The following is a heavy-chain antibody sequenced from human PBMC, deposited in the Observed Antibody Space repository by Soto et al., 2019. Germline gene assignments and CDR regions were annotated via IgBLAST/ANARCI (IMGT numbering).Heavy chain of an antibody. Sequence: QVQLVQSGAEVKKPGSSVKVSCKASGGTFSSYTISWVRQAPGQGLEWMGRIIPILGIANYAQKFQGRVTITADKSTRTAYVELSSLRSEDAAVYYCARAVVVPAASEPFTGGPHGMDVWGQGTTVTVSS. J-gene: IGHJ6*02. CDR3: ARAVVVPAASEPFTGGPHGMDV. CDR2: IIPILGIA. D-gene: IGHD2-2*01. CDR1: GGTFSSYT. V-gene: IGHV1-69*02.